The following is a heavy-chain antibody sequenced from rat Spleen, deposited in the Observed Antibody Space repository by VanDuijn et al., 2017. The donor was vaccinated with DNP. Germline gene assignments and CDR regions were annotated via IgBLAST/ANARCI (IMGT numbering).Heavy chain of an antibody. Sequence: EVQLVESGGGLVQPGRSLKLSCAASGFTFSDYNMAWVRQTPKKGLEWVATIIYDGSRTYYRDSVKGRFTISRDNAKSSLYLQMNSLNSEDTATYYCARPDYWGQGVMVTVSS. J-gene: IGHJ2*01. V-gene: IGHV5S10*01. CDR1: GFTFSDYN. CDR2: IIYDGSRT. CDR3: ARPDY.